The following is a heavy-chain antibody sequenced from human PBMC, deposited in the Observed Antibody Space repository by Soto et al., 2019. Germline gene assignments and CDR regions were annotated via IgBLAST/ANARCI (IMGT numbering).Heavy chain of an antibody. D-gene: IGHD6-13*01. CDR3: AKDIGIAAALGMDV. Sequence: EVQLVESGGGLVQPGRSLRLSCAASGFTFDDYAMHWVRQAPGKGLEWVSGISWNSGSIGYVDSVKGRFTISRDNAKNSLYLQMNSLRAEDTALYYCAKDIGIAAALGMDVWGQGTTVTVSS. J-gene: IGHJ6*02. V-gene: IGHV3-9*01. CDR1: GFTFDDYA. CDR2: ISWNSGSI.